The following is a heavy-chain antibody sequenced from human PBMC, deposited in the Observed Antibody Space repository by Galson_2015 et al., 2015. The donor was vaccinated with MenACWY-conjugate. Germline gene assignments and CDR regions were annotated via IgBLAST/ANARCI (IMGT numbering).Heavy chain of an antibody. V-gene: IGHV3-23*01. CDR1: GFAFSGSA. J-gene: IGHJ4*02. D-gene: IGHD3-10*01. CDR3: ARHMGPSANSYWYGVDY. Sequence: SGFAFSGSAMTWVRQAPGKGLKWVSTINVSGGSTHYADFVRGRVTISRDNSRNTVYLQMNSLRVDDTAVYYCARHMGPSANSYWYGVDYWGRGTLVTVSS. CDR2: INVSGGST.